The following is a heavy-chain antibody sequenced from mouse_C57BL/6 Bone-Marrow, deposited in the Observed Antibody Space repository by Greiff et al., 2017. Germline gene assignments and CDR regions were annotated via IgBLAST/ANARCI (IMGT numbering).Heavy chain of an antibody. CDR2: IDPENGDT. CDR1: GFNIKDDY. Sequence: SGAELVRPGASVKLSCTASGFNIKDDYMHWVKQRPEQGLEWIGWIDPENGDTEYASKFQGKATITADTSSNTAYLQLSSLTSEDTAVYYCTTPTVTYFDYWGQGTTLTVSS. J-gene: IGHJ2*01. D-gene: IGHD1-1*01. CDR3: TTPTVTYFDY. V-gene: IGHV14-4*01.